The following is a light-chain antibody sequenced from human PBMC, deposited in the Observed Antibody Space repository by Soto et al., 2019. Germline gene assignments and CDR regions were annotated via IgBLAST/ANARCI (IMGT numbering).Light chain of an antibody. CDR2: RAS. J-gene: IGKJ1*01. CDR3: LQYNTYWT. Sequence: DIQLTQSPSSLSASVGDRVTITCRASQSISSYLNWYQQKPGKAPKLLINRASSIESGVPSRFSGSGSGTEFTLTISSLQPDDFATYYCLQYNTYWTFGQGTKVDIK. V-gene: IGKV1-5*03. CDR1: QSISSY.